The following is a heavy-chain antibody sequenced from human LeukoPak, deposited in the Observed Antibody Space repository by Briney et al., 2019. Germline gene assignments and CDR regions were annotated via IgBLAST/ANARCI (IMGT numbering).Heavy chain of an antibody. CDR2: ISSSSSTI. J-gene: IGHJ4*02. CDR1: GFTFSSYS. CDR3: ARVYGYKPWGYFDY. D-gene: IGHD5-24*01. V-gene: IGHV3-48*04. Sequence: GGSLRLSCAASGFTFSSYSMNWVRQAPGKGLEWVSYISSSSSTIYYADSVKGRFTISRDNAKNSLYLQMNSLRAEDTAVYYCARVYGYKPWGYFDYWGQGTLVTVSS.